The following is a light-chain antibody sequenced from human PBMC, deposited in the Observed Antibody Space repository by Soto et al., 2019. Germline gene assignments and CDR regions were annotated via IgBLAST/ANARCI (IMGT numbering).Light chain of an antibody. Sequence: QSVLTQPPSVSGAPGQRVTISCTGSSANIGAGSDVHWYQQLPGTAPKLLIYANTNRPSGVPDRFSGSKSGTSASLAITVLQADDEADYSCQSYDSSLTLRVFGTGTKLTVL. CDR2: ANT. V-gene: IGLV1-40*01. CDR1: SANIGAGSD. CDR3: QSYDSSLTLRV. J-gene: IGLJ1*01.